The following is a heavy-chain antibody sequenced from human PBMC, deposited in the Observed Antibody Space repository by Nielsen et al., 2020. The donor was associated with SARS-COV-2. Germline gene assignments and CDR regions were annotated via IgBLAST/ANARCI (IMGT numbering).Heavy chain of an antibody. CDR3: TRGFYSQSDC. Sequence: GESLKISCAASGFSISSYNMNWVRQAPGKGLEWFSYISISSSTIDYADSVKGRFTMSRDNGKNSLYLQMNTLRSEDTALYYCTRGFYSQSDCWGQGTLVTVSS. CDR2: ISISSSTI. V-gene: IGHV3-48*01. J-gene: IGHJ4*02. CDR1: GFSISSYN. D-gene: IGHD2-15*01.